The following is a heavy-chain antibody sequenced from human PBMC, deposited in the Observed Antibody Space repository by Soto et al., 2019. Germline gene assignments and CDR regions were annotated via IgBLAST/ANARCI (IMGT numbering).Heavy chain of an antibody. V-gene: IGHV3-66*01. CDR2: LYARGTT. CDR3: ARDVTVTTPSYFND. CDR1: GLNFNTNY. Sequence: EVQLVEFGGDLVQPGGSLRLSCTASGLNFNTNYMRWVRQAPGKGLEWVSILYARGTTYYADSVKGRFTISRDNSGNTLYLHMTSLRAEDTAVYYCARDVTVTTPSYFNDWGQGTLVTVSS. J-gene: IGHJ4*01. D-gene: IGHD4-17*01.